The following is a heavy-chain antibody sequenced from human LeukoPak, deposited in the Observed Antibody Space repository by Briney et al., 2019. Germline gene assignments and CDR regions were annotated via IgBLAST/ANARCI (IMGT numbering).Heavy chain of an antibody. V-gene: IGHV3-74*01. J-gene: IGHJ3*02. CDR2: INSEGSST. CDR1: GFTFSSYW. Sequence: QPGGSLRLSCAASGFTFSSYWMHWVRQAPGKGLVWVSRINSEGSSTRYADSVKGRFTISRDNAKNTLYLQMSSLRAEDTAVYYCARVYSPNYYDGNEAFDIWGQGTMVTVSS. D-gene: IGHD3-22*01. CDR3: ARVYSPNYYDGNEAFDI.